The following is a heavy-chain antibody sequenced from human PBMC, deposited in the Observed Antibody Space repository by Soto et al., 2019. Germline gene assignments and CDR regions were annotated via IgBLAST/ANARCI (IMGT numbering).Heavy chain of an antibody. J-gene: IGHJ5*02. Sequence: ASVKVSCKASGYTFTSYYMHWVRQAPGQGLEWMGIINPSGGSTSYAQKFQGRVTMTRDTSTSTVYMELSSLRSEDTAVYYCARDHSRGTGPQGEFDPWGQGTLVTVSS. CDR2: INPSGGST. CDR1: GYTFTSYY. V-gene: IGHV1-46*01. D-gene: IGHD1-1*01. CDR3: ARDHSRGTGPQGEFDP.